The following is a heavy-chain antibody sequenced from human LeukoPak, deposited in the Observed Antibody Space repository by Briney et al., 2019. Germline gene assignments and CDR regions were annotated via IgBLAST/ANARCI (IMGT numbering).Heavy chain of an antibody. CDR1: GLTFSNYA. CDR3: AKWFLPIAPAGTEVF. Sequence: GGSLRLSCAASGLTFSNYAMTWVSQASGKGLEWVSAVSGSGAIAYYTDSVKGRFTISRDNSKNTLYVHMNSLRAEDTALYYCAKWFLPIAPAGTEVFWGQRTLVTVSS. CDR2: VSGSGAIA. J-gene: IGHJ4*02. V-gene: IGHV3-23*01. D-gene: IGHD6-13*01.